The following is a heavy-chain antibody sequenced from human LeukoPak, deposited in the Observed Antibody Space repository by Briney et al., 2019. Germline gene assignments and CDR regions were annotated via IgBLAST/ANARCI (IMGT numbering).Heavy chain of an antibody. CDR2: ISSSSSYI. CDR1: GFTFSSYS. CDR3: AGESGYYGSGSYLVFDC. Sequence: PGGSLRLSCAASGFTFSSYSMNWVRQAPGKGLEWVSSISSSSSYIYYADSVKGRFTISRDNAKNSLYLQMNSLRAEDTAVYYCAGESGYYGSGSYLVFDCWGQGTLVTVSS. V-gene: IGHV3-21*01. D-gene: IGHD3-10*01. J-gene: IGHJ4*02.